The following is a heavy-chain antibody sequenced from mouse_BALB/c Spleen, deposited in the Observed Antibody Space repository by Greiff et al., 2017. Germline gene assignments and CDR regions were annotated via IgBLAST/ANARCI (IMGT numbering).Heavy chain of an antibody. CDR2: ISYDGSN. D-gene: IGHD2-1*01. Sequence: EVKLQESGPGLVKPSQSLSLTCSVTGYSITSGYYWNWIRQFPGNKLEWMGYISYDGSNNYNPSLKNRISITRDTSKNQFFLKLNSVTTEDTATYCCARGGNYWYFDVWGAGTTVTVSA. V-gene: IGHV3-6*02. CDR1: GYSITSGYY. CDR3: ARGGNYWYFDV. J-gene: IGHJ1*01.